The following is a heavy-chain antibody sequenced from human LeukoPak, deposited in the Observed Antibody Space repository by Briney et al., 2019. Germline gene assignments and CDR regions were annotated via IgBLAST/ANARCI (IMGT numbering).Heavy chain of an antibody. CDR1: GFTFDDYA. CDR3: GKRLWFGELFQDAFDI. J-gene: IGHJ3*02. D-gene: IGHD3-10*01. CDR2: ISWNSGSI. Sequence: PGGSLRLSCAASGFTFDDYAMHWVRQAPGKGLEWVSGISWNSGSIGYADSVKGRFTISRDNAKNSLYLQMNSLRAEDTALYYCGKRLWFGELFQDAFDILGQGTMVTVSS. V-gene: IGHV3-9*01.